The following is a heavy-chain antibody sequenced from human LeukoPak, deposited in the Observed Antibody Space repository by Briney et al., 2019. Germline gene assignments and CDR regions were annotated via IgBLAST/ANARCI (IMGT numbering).Heavy chain of an antibody. CDR2: MHNSGSS. CDR1: GGSISSYF. CDR3: ASRPPAGYSWGVFDY. Sequence: SETLSLTCTVSGGSISSYFWNWIRQPPGKGLEWIGYMHNSGSSNYTPSLKSRVTISVDTSKNQFSLNLSSVTAADTAVYYCASRPPAGYSWGVFDYWGQGILVTVSS. J-gene: IGHJ4*02. D-gene: IGHD5-12*01. V-gene: IGHV4-59*01.